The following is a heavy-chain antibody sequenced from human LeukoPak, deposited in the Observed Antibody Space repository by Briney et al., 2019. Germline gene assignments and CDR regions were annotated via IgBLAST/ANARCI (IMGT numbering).Heavy chain of an antibody. CDR1: GGSFSGYY. CDR3: ARGLRYYYYYYMDV. D-gene: IGHD4-17*01. J-gene: IGHJ6*03. V-gene: IGHV4-34*01. CDR2: INHSGST. Sequence: SETLSLTCAVYGGSFSGYYWSWIRQPPGKGLEWIGEINHSGSTDYNPSLKSRVTISVDTSKNQFSLKLSSVTAADTAVYYCARGLRYYYYYYMDVWGKGTTVTVSS.